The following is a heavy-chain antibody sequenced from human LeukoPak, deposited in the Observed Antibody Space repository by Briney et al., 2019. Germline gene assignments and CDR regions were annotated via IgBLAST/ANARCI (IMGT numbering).Heavy chain of an antibody. CDR1: VGSISSYY. D-gene: IGHD6-19*01. CDR3: ARDRSGLNYFDY. Sequence: SETLSLTCTVSVGSISSYYWSWIRQPPGKGLEWIGYIYYSGSTNYNPSLKSRVTISVDTSKNQFSLKLSSVTAADTAVYYCARDRSGLNYFDYWGQGTLVTVSS. CDR2: IYYSGST. J-gene: IGHJ4*02. V-gene: IGHV4-59*01.